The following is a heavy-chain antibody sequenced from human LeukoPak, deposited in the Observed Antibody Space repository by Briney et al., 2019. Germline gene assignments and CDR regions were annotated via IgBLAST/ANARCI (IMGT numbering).Heavy chain of an antibody. CDR3: ARAPSEIGGYYPEYFRH. Sequence: GGSLRLSCAASGFTFSSYWMHWVRQAPGKGLVWVSRIKSDGSTNYADSVKGRFTISRDNAKNTLSLQMNSLIAEDTGVYYCARAPSEIGGYYPEYFRHWGQGTLVTVSS. CDR2: IKSDGST. CDR1: GFTFSSYW. V-gene: IGHV3-74*01. J-gene: IGHJ1*01. D-gene: IGHD3-22*01.